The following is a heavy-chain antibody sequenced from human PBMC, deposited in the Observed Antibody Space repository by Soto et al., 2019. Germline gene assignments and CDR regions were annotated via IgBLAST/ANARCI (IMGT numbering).Heavy chain of an antibody. Sequence: QVQLVQSGADVKNPGASVKVSCKASGYTFTTYYMHWLRQARGQGLEWMVLITPSSGSTRYEQKFQYRVTMTRDTSTSTVYMELSSLRSEDTAVYYWARAVSTKTAPIDYWGQGTLVTVSS. V-gene: IGHV1-46*01. D-gene: IGHD4-17*01. CDR3: ARAVSTKTAPIDY. J-gene: IGHJ4*02. CDR1: GYTFTTYY. CDR2: ITPSSGST.